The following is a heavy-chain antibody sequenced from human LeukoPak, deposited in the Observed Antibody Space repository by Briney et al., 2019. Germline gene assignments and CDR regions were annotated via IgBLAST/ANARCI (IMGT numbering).Heavy chain of an antibody. V-gene: IGHV3-11*04. CDR1: GFTFNDYY. CDR3: VRGRTSGSSWPFDY. D-gene: IGHD6-13*01. Sequence: GSLKPSCAASGFTFNDYYMSWIRQAPGKGLEWISYIGSSGGSINYADSVKGRFTISRDNAKNSLSLQMNSLRAEDTAVYYCVRGRTSGSSWPFDYWGQGTLVTVSS. CDR2: IGSSGGSI. J-gene: IGHJ4*02.